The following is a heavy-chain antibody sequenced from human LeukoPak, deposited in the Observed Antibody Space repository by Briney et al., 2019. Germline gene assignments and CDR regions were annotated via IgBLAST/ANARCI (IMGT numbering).Heavy chain of an antibody. J-gene: IGHJ4*02. D-gene: IGHD2-2*01. CDR1: GFTFSSYG. CDR2: ITYDGSNK. Sequence: GSLRLSCAASGFTFSSYGMHWVRQAPGKGLEWVAVITYDGSNKYYADSVKGRFTISRDNSKNTLYLQMNSLRAEDTAVYYCAKAQGEYCSSTSCAPSDWGQGTLVTVSS. V-gene: IGHV3-30*18. CDR3: AKAQGEYCSSTSCAPSD.